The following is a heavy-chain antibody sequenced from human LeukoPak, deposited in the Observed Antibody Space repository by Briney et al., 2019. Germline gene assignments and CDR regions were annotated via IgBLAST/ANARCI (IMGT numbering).Heavy chain of an antibody. V-gene: IGHV1-8*01. Sequence: GASVKVSCKASGYTFTSYDINWVRQATGQGLEWMGWMNPNSGNTGYAQKFQGRVTMTRNTSISTAYMELSSLRSEDTAVYYCARERVWRYCGGDSCGWFDPWGQGTLVTVSS. CDR2: MNPNSGNT. J-gene: IGHJ5*02. D-gene: IGHD2-21*02. CDR3: ARERVWRYCGGDSCGWFDP. CDR1: GYTFTSYD.